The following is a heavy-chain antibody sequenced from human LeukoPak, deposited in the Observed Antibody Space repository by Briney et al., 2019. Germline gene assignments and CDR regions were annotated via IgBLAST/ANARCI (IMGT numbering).Heavy chain of an antibody. V-gene: IGHV4-39*07. J-gene: IGHJ4*02. CDR3: AREYSSGWYEDY. CDR1: GGSISSGGYY. Sequence: SQTLSLTCTVSGGSISSGGYYWSWIRQPPGKGLEWIGSIYYSGSTYYNPSLKSRVTISVDTSKNQFSLKLSSVTAADTAVYYCAREYSSGWYEDYWGQGTLVTVSS. CDR2: IYYSGST. D-gene: IGHD6-19*01.